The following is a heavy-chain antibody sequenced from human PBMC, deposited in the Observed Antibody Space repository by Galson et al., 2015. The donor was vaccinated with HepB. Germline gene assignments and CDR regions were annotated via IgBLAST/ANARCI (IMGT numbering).Heavy chain of an antibody. D-gene: IGHD6-6*01. CDR3: CQYSSSHY. J-gene: IGHJ4*02. Sequence: SLRLSCAASGFTFSGSAMHWVRQASGNGLEWVGRIRSKANSYATAYAASVKGRFTISRDDSKNTAYLQMNSLKTEDTAVYYCCQYSSSHYWGQGTLVTVSS. CDR2: IRSKANSYAT. V-gene: IGHV3-73*01. CDR1: GFTFSGSA.